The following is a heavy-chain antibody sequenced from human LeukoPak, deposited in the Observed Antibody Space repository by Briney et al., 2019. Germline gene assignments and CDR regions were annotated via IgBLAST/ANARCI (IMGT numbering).Heavy chain of an antibody. Sequence: SETLSLTCTVSGGSISSSSYYWGWIRQPPGKGLEWIGSIYYSGSTYYNPSPKSRVILSVDTSKNQFSLKLISVTVADTAIYYCARGQGATVPQVGKNWFDPWGQGTRVTVSS. CDR1: GGSISSSSYY. V-gene: IGHV4-39*07. CDR3: ARGQGATVPQVGKNWFDP. CDR2: IYYSGST. D-gene: IGHD1-26*01. J-gene: IGHJ5*02.